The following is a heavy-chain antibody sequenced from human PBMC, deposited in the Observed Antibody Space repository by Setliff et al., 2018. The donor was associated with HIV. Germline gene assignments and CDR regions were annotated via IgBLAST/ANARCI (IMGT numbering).Heavy chain of an antibody. V-gene: IGHV4-39*01. Sequence: SETLSLTCTVSGASIGRRSDCWGWIRQPPGKGLEWIGSFYYSWNTYYNPSLKSRVTISVDTSKNQFSLKLSSVTAADTAVYYCARGYDYGDFHYYYYYMDVWGKGTTVTVSS. D-gene: IGHD4-17*01. CDR2: FYYSWNT. CDR3: ARGYDYGDFHYYYYYMDV. J-gene: IGHJ6*03. CDR1: GASIGRRSDC.